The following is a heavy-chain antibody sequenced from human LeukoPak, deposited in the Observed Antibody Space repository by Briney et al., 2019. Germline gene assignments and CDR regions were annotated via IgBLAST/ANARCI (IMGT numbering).Heavy chain of an antibody. D-gene: IGHD5-18*01. CDR1: GGSITNYY. Sequence: SETLSLTCNVSGGSITNYYWTWIRQAPGKELEWIGNIYYSGITDYNPALQSRVTMSVDTSKNQFSLKLSSVTAADTAVYYCARNKIQLWARAYYFDYWGQGTLVTVSS. V-gene: IGHV4-59*04. CDR2: IYYSGIT. CDR3: ARNKIQLWARAYYFDY. J-gene: IGHJ4*02.